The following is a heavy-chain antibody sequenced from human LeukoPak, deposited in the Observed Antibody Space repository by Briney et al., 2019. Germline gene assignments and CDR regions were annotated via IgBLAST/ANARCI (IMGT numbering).Heavy chain of an antibody. V-gene: IGHV4-39*01. CDR3: ARHQWGQIVVVPAAIQY. J-gene: IGHJ4*02. D-gene: IGHD2-2*01. CDR1: GGSISSSSYY. Sequence: SETLSLTCTVSGGSISSSSYYWGWIRQPPGKGLEWTGSIYYSGSTYYNPSLKSRVTISVDTSKNQFSLKLSSVTAADTAVYYCARHQWGQIVVVPAAIQYWGQGTLVTVSS. CDR2: IYYSGST.